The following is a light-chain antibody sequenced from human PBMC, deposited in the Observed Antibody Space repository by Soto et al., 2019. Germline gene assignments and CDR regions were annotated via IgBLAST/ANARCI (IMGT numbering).Light chain of an antibody. CDR2: DAS. J-gene: IGKJ1*01. CDR1: QSISSW. Sequence: DIQMTQSPSTLSSSVGDRVTITCWASQSISSWLAWYQQKPGKAPKLLIYDASSLESGVPSRFSGIGAATEFTLTISSLQPDDFATYYCQQYNNYWTFGQGTKVDIK. V-gene: IGKV1-5*01. CDR3: QQYNNYWT.